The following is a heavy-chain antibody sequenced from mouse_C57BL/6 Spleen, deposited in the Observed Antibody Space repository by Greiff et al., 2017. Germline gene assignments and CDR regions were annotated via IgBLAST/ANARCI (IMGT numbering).Heavy chain of an antibody. CDR1: GYAFSSSW. D-gene: IGHD3-3*01. Sequence: VQLQQSGPELVKPGASVKISCKASGYAFSSSWMNWVKQRPGKGLEWIGRIYPGDGDTNYNGKFKGKATLTADKSSSTAYVQLSSLTSEDSAVYFCGQKVGVGDRYFDVWGTGTTVTVSS. V-gene: IGHV1-82*01. CDR2: IYPGDGDT. J-gene: IGHJ1*03. CDR3: GQKVGVGDRYFDV.